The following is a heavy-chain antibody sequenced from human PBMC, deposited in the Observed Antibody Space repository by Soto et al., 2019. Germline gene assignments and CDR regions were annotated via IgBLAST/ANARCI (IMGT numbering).Heavy chain of an antibody. CDR3: ARSFGRGYYYDTDFHLRWFDP. V-gene: IGHV4-59*01. CDR2: IYYSGST. J-gene: IGHJ5*02. Sequence: SETLSLTCTVSGGSISSYYWSWIRQPPGKGLEWIGYIYYSGSTNYNPSLRSRVTISVDTSKNQFSLKLSSVTAADTAVYYCARSFGRGYYYDTDFHLRWFDPWGQGTLVTVSS. D-gene: IGHD3-22*01. CDR1: GGSISSYY.